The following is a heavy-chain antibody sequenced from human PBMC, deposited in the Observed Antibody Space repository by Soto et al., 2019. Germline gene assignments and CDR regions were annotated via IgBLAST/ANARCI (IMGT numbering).Heavy chain of an antibody. CDR2: INADSGDT. V-gene: IGHV1-2*02. D-gene: IGHD3-9*01. CDR1: EHTSTIYY. J-gene: IGHJ1*01. CDR3: ATRDYDILTGYLHI. Sequence: QAHLVQSGAEVRKPGASVKVSCQALEHTSTIYYIHWVRQARGQGLEWMGWINADSGDTTYAEDFRVRVTVTRDTSTSTFHMELSRLRLDDTAMYFCATRDYDILTGYLHIWGQGTLITVSS.